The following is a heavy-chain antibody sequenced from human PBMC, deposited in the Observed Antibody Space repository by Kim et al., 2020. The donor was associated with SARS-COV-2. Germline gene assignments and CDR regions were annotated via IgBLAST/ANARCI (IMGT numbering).Heavy chain of an antibody. CDR3: ARVGFVVVPPANLVTTYYYYVMDV. CDR1: GYTFISYG. D-gene: IGHD2-2*01. J-gene: IGHJ6*02. V-gene: IGHV1-18*01. CDR2: ISTYNGNT. Sequence: ASVKVSCKASGYTFISYGISWVRQAPGQGLEWMGWISTYNGNTNYAQKLQGRVTLTTDTSTSTAYMELRSLTSDDTALYYCARVGFVVVPPANLVTTYYYYVMDVWGQGTTVTVSS.